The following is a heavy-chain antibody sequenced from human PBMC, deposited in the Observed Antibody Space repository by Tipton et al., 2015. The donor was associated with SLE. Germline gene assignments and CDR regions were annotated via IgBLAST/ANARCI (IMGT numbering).Heavy chain of an antibody. Sequence: QSGAEVKKPGSSVKVSCKASGDTFNNYAFSWVRQAPGQGLEWMGGIIPRSDTSDYSQKFQGRVTITADETTTTVYMELRSLRSDDTAVYYRARGGGAVIISSAYWYFDLWGRGTLVSVSS. CDR1: GDTFNNYA. D-gene: IGHD4-23*01. CDR3: ARGGGAVIISSAYWYFDL. CDR2: IIPRSDTS. J-gene: IGHJ2*01. V-gene: IGHV1-69*01.